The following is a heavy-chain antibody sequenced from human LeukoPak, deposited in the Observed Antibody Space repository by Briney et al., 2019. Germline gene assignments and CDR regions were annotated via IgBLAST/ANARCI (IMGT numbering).Heavy chain of an antibody. Sequence: SETLSLTCTVSGGSISSYYWSWIRQPPGKGLKWIGYIYYSGSTNYNPSLKSRVTISVDTSKNQFSLKLSSVTAADTAVYYCARATYYDFWSGYYGLWGQGTQVTVSS. CDR2: IYYSGST. J-gene: IGHJ4*02. D-gene: IGHD3-3*01. CDR1: GGSISSYY. CDR3: ARATYYDFWSGYYGL. V-gene: IGHV4-59*12.